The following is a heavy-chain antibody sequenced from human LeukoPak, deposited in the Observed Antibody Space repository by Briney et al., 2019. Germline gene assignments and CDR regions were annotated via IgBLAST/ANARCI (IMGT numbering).Heavy chain of an antibody. CDR2: IKEDGSEK. CDR3: ASGRQLGY. D-gene: IGHD6-13*01. V-gene: IGHV3-7*01. J-gene: IGHJ4*02. Sequence: GGSLSLSCAASGFTFSNFWMSWVRQAPGKGLEWVANIKEDGSEKYYVDSVKGRFTISRDNARNSLYLQMNSLRAEDTAVYYCASGRQLGYWGQGTLVTVSS. CDR1: GFTFSNFW.